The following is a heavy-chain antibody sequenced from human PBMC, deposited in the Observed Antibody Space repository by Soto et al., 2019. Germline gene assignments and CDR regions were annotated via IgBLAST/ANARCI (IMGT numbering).Heavy chain of an antibody. CDR2: ISYDGSNK. Sequence: QVQLVESGGGVVQPGRSLRLSCAASGFTFSSYAMHWVRQAPGKGLEWVAVISYDGSNKYYADSVKGRFTISRDNSKNXXYLQINSLRAEDTAVYYCAGGYRGYSSCWRIWFDPWGQGTLVTVSS. CDR3: AGGYRGYSSCWRIWFDP. V-gene: IGHV3-30-3*01. J-gene: IGHJ5*02. CDR1: GFTFSSYA. D-gene: IGHD6-13*01.